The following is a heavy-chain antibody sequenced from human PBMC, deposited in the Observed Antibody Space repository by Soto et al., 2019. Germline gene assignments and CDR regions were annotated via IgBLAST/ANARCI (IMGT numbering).Heavy chain of an antibody. CDR2: ISYDGSNK. CDR3: AILIADDAFDI. V-gene: IGHV3-30-3*01. D-gene: IGHD2-8*02. Sequence: QVQLVESGGGVVQPGRSLRLSCAASGFTFSSYAMHWVRQAPGKGLEWVAVISYDGSNKYYADSVKGRFTISRDNSKNTLYLQMNSLRAEDTAVYYCAILIADDAFDIWGQGTMVTVSS. J-gene: IGHJ3*02. CDR1: GFTFSSYA.